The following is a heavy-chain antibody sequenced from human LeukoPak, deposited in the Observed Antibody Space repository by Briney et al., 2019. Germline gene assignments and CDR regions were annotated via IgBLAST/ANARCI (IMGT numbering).Heavy chain of an antibody. V-gene: IGHV3-7*01. CDR2: IKQDGSER. J-gene: IGHJ4*02. Sequence: GGSLRLSCAASGFTFSSYSMNWVRQAPGKGLEWVANIKQDGSERNYVDSVKGRFTIFRDNAKNSLFLQMNSLRAEDTAVYYRARGRPLRANFWVYWGQGTLVAVSS. CDR3: ARGRPLRANFWVY. CDR1: GFTFSSYS. D-gene: IGHD1-7*01.